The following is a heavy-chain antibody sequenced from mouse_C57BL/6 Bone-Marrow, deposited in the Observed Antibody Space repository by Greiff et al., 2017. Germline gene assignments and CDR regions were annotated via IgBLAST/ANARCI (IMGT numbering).Heavy chain of an antibody. Sequence: EVKVVKSGGGLVQPGESLKLSCESNEYEFPSHDMSWVRKTPEKRLELVAAINSDGGSTYYPDTMERRFIISRDNTKKTLYLQMSSLRSEDTALYYCAYDYDRYAMDYWGQGTSVTVSS. CDR2: INSDGGST. D-gene: IGHD2-4*01. J-gene: IGHJ4*01. CDR1: EYEFPSHD. CDR3: AYDYDRYAMDY. V-gene: IGHV5-2*01.